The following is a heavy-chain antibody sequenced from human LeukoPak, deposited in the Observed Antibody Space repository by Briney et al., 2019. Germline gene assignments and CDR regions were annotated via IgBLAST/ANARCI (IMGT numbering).Heavy chain of an antibody. D-gene: IGHD4-17*01. V-gene: IGHV1-69*04. Sequence: ASVKVSCKASGGTFSSYAISWVRQAPGQGLEWMGRIIPILGIANYAQKFQGRVTITADKSTSTAYMELSSLRSEDTAVYYCAREKGSHDYGDYHRALYYYYGMDVWGQGTTVTVSS. CDR2: IIPILGIA. CDR3: AREKGSHDYGDYHRALYYYYGMDV. J-gene: IGHJ6*02. CDR1: GGTFSSYA.